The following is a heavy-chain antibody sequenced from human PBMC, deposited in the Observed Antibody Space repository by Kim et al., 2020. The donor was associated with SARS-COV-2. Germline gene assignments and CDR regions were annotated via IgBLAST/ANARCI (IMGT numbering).Heavy chain of an antibody. D-gene: IGHD1-1*01. CDR3: ARDFHNGRTKRALDY. V-gene: IGHV7-4-1*02. Sequence: ASVKVSCKASGYTFTSYAMNWVRQAPGQGLEWMGWINTNTGNPTYAQGFTGRFVFSLDTSVSTAYLQISSLKAEDTAVYYCARDFHNGRTKRALDYWGQGTLVTVSS. CDR2: INTNTGNP. J-gene: IGHJ4*02. CDR1: GYTFTSYA.